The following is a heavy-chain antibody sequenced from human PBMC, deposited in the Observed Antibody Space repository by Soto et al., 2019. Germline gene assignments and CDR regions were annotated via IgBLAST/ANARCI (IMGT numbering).Heavy chain of an antibody. CDR1: GFSFSDHH. CDR2: ARNRAGSYTT. V-gene: IGHV3-72*01. D-gene: IGHD6-13*01. Sequence: GGSLRLSCVGSGFSFSDHHMDWVRQAPGKGLEWVGRARNRAGSYTTEYAASVKGRFTISRDDSKNSLYVQMNSLKTEDTAVYYCSNSPVGKIGSGWGQGILVTVSS. J-gene: IGHJ4*02. CDR3: SNSPVGKIGSG.